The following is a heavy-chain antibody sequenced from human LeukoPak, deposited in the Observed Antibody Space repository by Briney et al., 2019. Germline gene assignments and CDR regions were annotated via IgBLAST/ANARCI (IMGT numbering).Heavy chain of an antibody. V-gene: IGHV3-48*02. CDR1: GFTLSSYS. CDR2: ISSSSSTI. Sequence: GSLRLPCAASGFTLSSYSLNWVRQAPGKGLEWVSYISSSSSTIYYADSVKGRLTISRDNAKNSLYMQMNSLRDEDTAVSYCARDFSADWGQGTLVTVSS. CDR3: ARDFSAD. J-gene: IGHJ4*02.